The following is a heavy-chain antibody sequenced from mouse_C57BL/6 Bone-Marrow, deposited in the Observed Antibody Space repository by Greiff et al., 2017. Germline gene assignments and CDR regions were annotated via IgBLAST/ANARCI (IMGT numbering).Heavy chain of an antibody. Sequence: VQLQQSGPELVKPGASVKIPCTASGYTFTDYNMDWVKQSHGKSLEWIGDINPNNGGTIYNQKFKGKATLTVDKSSSTAYMELRSRTSEDTAVYYCARSNYYGSSYYFDYWGQGTTLTVSS. CDR3: ARSNYYGSSYYFDY. CDR1: GYTFTDYN. CDR2: INPNNGGT. D-gene: IGHD1-1*01. J-gene: IGHJ2*01. V-gene: IGHV1-18*01.